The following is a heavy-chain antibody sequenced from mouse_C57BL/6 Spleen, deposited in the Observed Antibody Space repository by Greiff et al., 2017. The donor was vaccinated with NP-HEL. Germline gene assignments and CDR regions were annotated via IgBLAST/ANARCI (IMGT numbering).Heavy chain of an antibody. CDR1: GYSITSGYY. V-gene: IGHV3-6*01. D-gene: IGHD1-1*01. CDR3: ASTYYYGSSIYYFDY. J-gene: IGHJ2*01. CDR2: ISYDGSN. Sequence: EVQLQQSGPGLVKPSQSLSLTCSVTGYSITSGYYWNWIRQFPGNKLEWMGYISYDGSNNYNPSLKNRISITRDTSKNQFFLKLNSVTTEDTATYYCASTYYYGSSIYYFDYWGQGTTLTVSS.